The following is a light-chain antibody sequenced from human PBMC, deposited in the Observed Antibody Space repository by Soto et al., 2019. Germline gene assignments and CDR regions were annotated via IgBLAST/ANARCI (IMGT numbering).Light chain of an antibody. CDR3: ISYTGSSTSYV. CDR2: GVS. V-gene: IGLV2-14*01. Sequence: QSALTQPASVSGSPGQSINISCSGTRSDIGSYNYVAWYQQFPGKTPKILIYGVSNRPSGVSSRFSGSKSGNTASLTISGLQAEDEADYYCISYTGSSTSYVFGSGTKLTVL. J-gene: IGLJ1*01. CDR1: RSDIGSYNY.